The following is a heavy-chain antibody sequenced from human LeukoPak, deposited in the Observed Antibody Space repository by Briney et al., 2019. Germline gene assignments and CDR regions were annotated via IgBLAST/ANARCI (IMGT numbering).Heavy chain of an antibody. D-gene: IGHD4-17*01. J-gene: IGHJ4*02. CDR3: ARARYGDSYYFDY. Sequence: PGTSLRLSCAASGFTFSTYGMHWVRQAPGTGLECVALIWYDGSYKYYADSVKGRFTISRDNSKNTLYLQMNSLRAEDTAVYYCARARYGDSYYFDYWGQGTLVTVSS. V-gene: IGHV3-33*01. CDR1: GFTFSTYG. CDR2: IWYDGSYK.